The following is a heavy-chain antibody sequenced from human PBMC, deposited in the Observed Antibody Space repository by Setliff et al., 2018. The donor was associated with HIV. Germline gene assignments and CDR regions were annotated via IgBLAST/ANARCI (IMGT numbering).Heavy chain of an antibody. Sequence: PGGSLRLSCAASGFTFSSYWMHWVRQVPRKGLVWVSRINSDGSSTTYADFVKGRFTISRDNAKNTLYLQMNSLRAEDTAVYSCARARGGNSEWSYWGQGTLVTAPQ. J-gene: IGHJ4*02. CDR3: ARARGGNSEWSY. CDR1: GFTFSSYW. D-gene: IGHD2-15*01. V-gene: IGHV3-74*03. CDR2: INSDGSST.